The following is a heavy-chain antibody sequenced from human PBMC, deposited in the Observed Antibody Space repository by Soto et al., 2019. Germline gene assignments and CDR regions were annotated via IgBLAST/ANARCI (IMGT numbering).Heavy chain of an antibody. V-gene: IGHV1-46*01. Sequence: ASVKVSCKASGYTFTTYFMHWVRQAPGQGLEWMGIINPSLASTTYARKFQGRVTMTRNTSISTAYMELSSLRSEDTAVYYCARGGGGIRKRLNWFDPWGQGTLVTVSS. CDR2: INPSLAST. D-gene: IGHD2-15*01. CDR1: GYTFTTYF. CDR3: ARGGGGIRKRLNWFDP. J-gene: IGHJ5*02.